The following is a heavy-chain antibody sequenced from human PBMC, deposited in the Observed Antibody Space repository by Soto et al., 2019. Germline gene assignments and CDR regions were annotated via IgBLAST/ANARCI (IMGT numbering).Heavy chain of an antibody. V-gene: IGHV3-21*06. J-gene: IGHJ4*02. CDR3: ARESEDPTSNFDY. CDR2: ISSTTNYI. Sequence: GGSLRLSCAASGFTFTRYSMNWVRQAPGKGLEWVSSISSTTNYIYYGDSMKGRFTISRDNAKNSLYLEMSSLRAEDTAVYYCARESEDPTSNFDYWGQGTLVTVSS. CDR1: GFTFTRYS.